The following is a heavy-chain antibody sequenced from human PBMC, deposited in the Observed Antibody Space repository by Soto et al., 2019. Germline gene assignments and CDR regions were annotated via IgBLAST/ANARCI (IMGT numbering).Heavy chain of an antibody. D-gene: IGHD2-2*01. V-gene: IGHV3-23*01. CDR1: GFTFSSYA. J-gene: IGHJ4*02. Sequence: GGSLRLSCAASGFTFSSYAMSWVRQAPGKGLEWVSAISGSGGSTYYADSVKGRFTISRDNAKNTLYLQMNSLRAEDTAVYYCAKRDIVVVPAALDYWGQGTLVTVSS. CDR3: AKRDIVVVPAALDY. CDR2: ISGSGGST.